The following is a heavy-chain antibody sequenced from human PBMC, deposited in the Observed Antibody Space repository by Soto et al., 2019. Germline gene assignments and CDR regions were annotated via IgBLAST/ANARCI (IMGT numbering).Heavy chain of an antibody. V-gene: IGHV3-30-3*01. CDR3: ARAHYGDYVYFDY. D-gene: IGHD4-17*01. J-gene: IGHJ4*02. CDR1: GFTFSSYA. Sequence: PGGSLRLSCAASGFTFSSYAMHWVRQAPGKGLEWVAVISYDGSNKYYADSVKGRFTISRDNSKNTLYLQMNSLRAEDTAVYYCARAHYGDYVYFDYWGQGTLVTVS. CDR2: ISYDGSNK.